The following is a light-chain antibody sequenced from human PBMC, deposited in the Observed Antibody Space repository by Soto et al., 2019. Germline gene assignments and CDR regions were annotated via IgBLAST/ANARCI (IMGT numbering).Light chain of an antibody. CDR3: QHHSSSPQWFT. J-gene: IGKJ3*01. Sequence: EIVLTQSPGTLSLSPGERATLSCRASQSVSSSYLAWYQQKPGQAPRLLIYGASYRATGIPDRFSGSGSGTDFTLTISRLEPEDFAVYYCQHHSSSPQWFTFGPGTKVD. CDR1: QSVSSSY. V-gene: IGKV3-20*01. CDR2: GAS.